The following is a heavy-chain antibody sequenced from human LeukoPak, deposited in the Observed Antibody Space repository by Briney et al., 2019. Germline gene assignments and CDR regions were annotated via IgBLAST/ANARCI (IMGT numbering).Heavy chain of an antibody. CDR3: ASTESTPLALDP. J-gene: IGHJ5*02. Sequence: ASVKVSCKASGCTFTSNYMHWVRQAPGQGLEWMGIINPSGGSTSYAQKFQGRVTMTRDTSTSTVYMELSSLRSEDTAVYYCASTESTPLALDPWGQGTLVTVSS. CDR1: GCTFTSNY. V-gene: IGHV1-46*01. CDR2: INPSGGST.